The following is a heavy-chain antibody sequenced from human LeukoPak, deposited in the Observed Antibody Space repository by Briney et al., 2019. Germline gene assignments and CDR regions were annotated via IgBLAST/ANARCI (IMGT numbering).Heavy chain of an antibody. J-gene: IGHJ6*03. Sequence: SQTLSLTCAISGDSVSSNNSAWNWIRQSPSRGLEWLGRTYYRSKWYNDYAVSVKSRITINPDTSKNQFSLQLNSVTPEDTAAYYCARRVVRGTDYMDVWGKGTTVTVSS. D-gene: IGHD3-3*01. CDR3: ARRVVRGTDYMDV. V-gene: IGHV6-1*01. CDR1: GDSVSSNNSA. CDR2: TYYRSKWYN.